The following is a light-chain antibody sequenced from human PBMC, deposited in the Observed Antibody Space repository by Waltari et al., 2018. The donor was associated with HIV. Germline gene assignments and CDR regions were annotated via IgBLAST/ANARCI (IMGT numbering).Light chain of an antibody. CDR2: ADA. V-gene: IGLV1-44*01. CDR1: TPNIGSSN. J-gene: IGLJ2*01. CDR3: STWDERLNGVV. Sequence: QSVLTQPPSASGAPGQRVTISCSWSTPNIGSSNVNWYQQFSRAAPKLLIYADAQRPSGVPDRFAGSKYGTAASLVISGLQYEDEADYYCSTWDERLNGVVFGGGTRLTVV.